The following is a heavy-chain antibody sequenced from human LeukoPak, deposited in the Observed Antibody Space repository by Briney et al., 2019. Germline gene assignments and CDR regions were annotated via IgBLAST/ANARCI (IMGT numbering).Heavy chain of an antibody. D-gene: IGHD6-13*01. J-gene: IGHJ6*03. CDR3: AREYSNRFMKNYYMDV. CDR1: GDSVSSNSAA. V-gene: IGHV6-1*01. Sequence: SQTLSLTCAISGDSVSSNSAAWNWIRQSPSRGLEWLGRTYSRSEWYNDYAVSVKSRITINPDTSKNQFSLHLNSVTPEDSAVYYCAREYSNRFMKNYYMDVWGKGTTVTVSS. CDR2: TYSRSEWYN.